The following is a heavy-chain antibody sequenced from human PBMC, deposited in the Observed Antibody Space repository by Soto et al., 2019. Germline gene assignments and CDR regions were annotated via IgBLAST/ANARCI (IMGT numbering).Heavy chain of an antibody. J-gene: IGHJ4*02. D-gene: IGHD1-1*01. CDR2: MNPYNGNA. CDR1: VYTFITYA. V-gene: IGHV1-8*01. CDR3: ARRKERSGPHYFDS. Sequence: XSVKVSCKASVYTFITYAINWVRQAPGQGLEWMGWMNPYNGNAGYAQKFQGRVTTTRNTSISTAYMELTSLKSNDTAVYFCARRKERSGPHYFDSWGQGTLVTVSS.